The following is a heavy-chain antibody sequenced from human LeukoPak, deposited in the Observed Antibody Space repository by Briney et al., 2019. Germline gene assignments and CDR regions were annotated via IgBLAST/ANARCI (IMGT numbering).Heavy chain of an antibody. Sequence: ASVKVSCETSGYTFSDYYIHWVRQAPGQGLESMGWINPNNGGTNYAQKFQGRVTMTRDTSISTAYMELSRLRSGDTAVYYCARDERGSGWYYDIGGDAFDIWGQGTMVTVSS. CDR2: INPNNGGT. J-gene: IGHJ3*02. D-gene: IGHD6-19*01. CDR3: ARDERGSGWYYDIGGDAFDI. V-gene: IGHV1-2*02. CDR1: GYTFSDYY.